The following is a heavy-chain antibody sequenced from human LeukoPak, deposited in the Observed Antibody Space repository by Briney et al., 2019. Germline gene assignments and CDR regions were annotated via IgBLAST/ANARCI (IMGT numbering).Heavy chain of an antibody. CDR1: GGSISSSSYY. CDR3: ARSSAVRYLHAFDI. J-gene: IGHJ3*02. D-gene: IGHD3-9*01. CDR2: IYYSGST. V-gene: IGHV4-39*07. Sequence: SETLSLTCSVSGGSISSSSYYWGWMPQPPGKGLEWIWSIYYSGSTYYNPSLKSRVTISVDPSKHQSSLKLSSVPAADTAVYYCARSSAVRYLHAFDIWGQGTMVTVSS.